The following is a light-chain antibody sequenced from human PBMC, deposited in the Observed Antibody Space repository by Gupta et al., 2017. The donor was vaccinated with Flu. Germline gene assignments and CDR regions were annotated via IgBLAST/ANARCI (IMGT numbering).Light chain of an antibody. Sequence: ICCNSSQDVIYSDGSDYLHWYQQKPGHPPRRLIYWASTRDSGVPDRFSGSGSGTDFTLTISRLEAEDVGVYYCQQDGRTPLTFGQGTKVEIK. CDR2: WAS. CDR3: QQDGRTPLT. CDR1: QDVIYSDGSDY. J-gene: IGKJ1*01. V-gene: IGKV2-30*01.